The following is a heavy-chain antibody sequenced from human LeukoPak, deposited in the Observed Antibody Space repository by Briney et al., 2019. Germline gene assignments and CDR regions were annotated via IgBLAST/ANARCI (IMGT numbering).Heavy chain of an antibody. CDR3: AKQYDFWSGPDY. D-gene: IGHD3-3*01. CDR2: ISGSGGST. V-gene: IGHV3-23*01. J-gene: IGHJ4*02. CDR1: GFTFSSYA. Sequence: GGSLRLSCAASGFTFSSYAMNWVRQAPGKGLEWVSGISGSGGSTYYADSVKGRFTISRDNSKNTLYLQMNSLRVEDTAVYYCAKQYDFWSGPDYGGQGTLVTVSS.